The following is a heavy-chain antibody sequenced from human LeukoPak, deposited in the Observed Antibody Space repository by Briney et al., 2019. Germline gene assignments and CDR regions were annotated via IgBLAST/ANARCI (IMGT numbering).Heavy chain of an antibody. CDR1: GFTFSSYG. J-gene: IGHJ4*02. CDR2: ISYDGNNK. CDR3: AKDAWYSSGWYYFDY. V-gene: IGHV3-30*18. Sequence: PGGSLRLSCAASGFTFSSYGMHWVRQAPGKGLEWVAVISYDGNNKYYADSVKGRFTISRDNSKNTLYLQMNSLRAEDTAVYYCAKDAWYSSGWYYFDYWGQGTLVTVSS. D-gene: IGHD6-19*01.